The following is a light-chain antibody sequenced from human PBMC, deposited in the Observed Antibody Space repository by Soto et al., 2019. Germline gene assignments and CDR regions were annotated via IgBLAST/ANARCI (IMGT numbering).Light chain of an antibody. CDR1: QSVGTR. CDR3: QQYNNWPTIT. CDR2: GAS. Sequence: EVVMTHSPTSLSVSPGSRFNLSCRASQSVGTRLAWYQQKPGQAPRLLIYGASTRAAGIPARFSGSGSETEFTLTISSLQSADFATYYCQQYNNWPTITFGQGTRLEIK. V-gene: IGKV3-15*01. J-gene: IGKJ5*01.